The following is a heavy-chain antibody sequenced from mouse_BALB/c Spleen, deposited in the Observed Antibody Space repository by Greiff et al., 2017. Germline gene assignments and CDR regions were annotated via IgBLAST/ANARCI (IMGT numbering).Heavy chain of an antibody. J-gene: IGHJ3*01. CDR3: ARWVWFAY. V-gene: IGHV1-7*01. Sequence: VQLQQSGAELAKPGASVKMSCKASGYTFTSYWMHWVKQRPGQGLEWIGYINPSTGYTEYNQKFKDKATLTADKSSSTAYMQLSSLTSEDSAVYYCARWVWFAYWGQGTLVTVSA. CDR1: GYTFTSYW. CDR2: INPSTGYT.